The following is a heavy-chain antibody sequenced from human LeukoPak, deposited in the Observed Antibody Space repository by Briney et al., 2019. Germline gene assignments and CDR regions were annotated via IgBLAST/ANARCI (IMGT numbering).Heavy chain of an antibody. CDR3: ARGREQQLFYYYYYMDV. J-gene: IGHJ6*03. D-gene: IGHD1/OR15-1a*01. Sequence: PSETLSLTCAVYGRSFSGYYWSWSRQPPGKGLEWIGEINHSGSTNYNPSLRSRVTISLDTSKNQFSPNLSSVTAADTAVYYCARGREQQLFYYYYYMDVWGKGTTVTVSS. CDR1: GRSFSGYY. CDR2: INHSGST. V-gene: IGHV4-34*01.